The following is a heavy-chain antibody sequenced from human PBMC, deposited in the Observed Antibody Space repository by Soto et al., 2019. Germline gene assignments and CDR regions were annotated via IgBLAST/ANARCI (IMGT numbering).Heavy chain of an antibody. J-gene: IGHJ5*02. CDR3: ARTKTIGAAAGKGWFDP. CDR2: IYHTGST. V-gene: IGHV4-59*04. Sequence: SETLSLTCSVSGGSISSYYWSWLRQSPGKGLEWIGYIYHTGSTYYSPSLKGRLIISVDPSKNQFSLKLTSVTAADMAMYYCARTKTIGAAAGKGWFDPWGQGTLVTVSS. CDR1: GGSISSYY. D-gene: IGHD6-13*01.